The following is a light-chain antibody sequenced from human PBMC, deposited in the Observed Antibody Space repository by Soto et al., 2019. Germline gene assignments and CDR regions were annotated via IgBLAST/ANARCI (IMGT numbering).Light chain of an antibody. CDR2: DAS. J-gene: IGKJ4*01. Sequence: EIVLTQSPATLSLSPGERATLSCRASQSVSSYLAWYKQKPGQAPRLLIYDASNRATGIPARFSGSGSGTDFTLTISSLEPEDFAVYYCQSGVTFGGGTKVDIK. CDR3: QSGVT. CDR1: QSVSSY. V-gene: IGKV3-11*01.